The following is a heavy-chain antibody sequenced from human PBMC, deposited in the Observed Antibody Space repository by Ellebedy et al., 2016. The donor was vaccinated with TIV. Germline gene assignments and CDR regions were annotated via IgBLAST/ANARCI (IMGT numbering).Heavy chain of an antibody. CDR2: IRDDSSRM. Sequence: GGSLRLSCAAPGFSFSSYGMHWVRQAPGKGLEWVAYIRDDSSRMYYANSLKGRFTISRDNSKNTLYLHMSALRGDDTAIYYCAKGRSAAVDHWGQGTLVTVSS. D-gene: IGHD6-13*01. CDR1: GFSFSSYG. V-gene: IGHV3-30*02. J-gene: IGHJ4*02. CDR3: AKGRSAAVDH.